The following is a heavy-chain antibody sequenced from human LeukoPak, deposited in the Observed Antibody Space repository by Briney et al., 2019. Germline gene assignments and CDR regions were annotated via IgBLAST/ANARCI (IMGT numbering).Heavy chain of an antibody. J-gene: IGHJ5*02. V-gene: IGHV4-38-2*01. Sequence: PSETLSLTCAASGYSISSGSYWGWIRQPPGRGLEWIGSINHSGNTYCNPSLKSRVAISIDTSKNDFSLKVTSVTAADTAVYFCARQDTAMVKGWFDPWGQGTLVTVSS. CDR3: ARQDTAMVKGWFDP. D-gene: IGHD5-18*01. CDR2: INHSGNT. CDR1: GYSISSGSY.